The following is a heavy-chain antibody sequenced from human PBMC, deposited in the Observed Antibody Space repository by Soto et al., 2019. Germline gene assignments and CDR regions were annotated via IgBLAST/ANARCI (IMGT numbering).Heavy chain of an antibody. D-gene: IGHD6-19*01. CDR3: ARDPSAVAYLLPPDS. J-gene: IGHJ5*01. Sequence: PLEILSHHTSVAEGSSGDLGDYRGMIQQPIGKGLECIANIHYSGSAHYNPSLKSRVTISVDTSNNQFSLKVRSVTAADTAVYYCARDPSAVAYLLPPDSLVHGTLVNVSS. CDR1: EGSSGDLGDY. V-gene: IGHV4-39*02. CDR2: IHYSGSA.